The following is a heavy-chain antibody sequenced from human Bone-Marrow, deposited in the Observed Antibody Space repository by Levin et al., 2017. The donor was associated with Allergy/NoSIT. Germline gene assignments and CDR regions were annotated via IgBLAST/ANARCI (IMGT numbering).Heavy chain of an antibody. CDR2: ISYDGSNK. Sequence: GGSLRLSCAASGFTFSTYGMHWVRQAPGKGLEWVALISYDGSNKYYADSVKGRFTISRDNSKNTLYLQMSSLRPEDTAVYYCAKVGDSSTSSHERLDYWGQGTLVTVSS. D-gene: IGHD2-2*01. CDR1: GFTFSTYG. J-gene: IGHJ4*02. CDR3: AKVGDSSTSSHERLDY. V-gene: IGHV3-30*18.